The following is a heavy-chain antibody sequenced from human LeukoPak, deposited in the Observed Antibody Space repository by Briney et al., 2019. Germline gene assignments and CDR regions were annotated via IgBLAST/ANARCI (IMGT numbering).Heavy chain of an antibody. V-gene: IGHV1-18*01. J-gene: IGHJ3*02. CDR1: GGTFSSYA. D-gene: IGHD3-10*01. CDR2: ISAYNGNT. CDR3: ARSSGSFYDAFDI. Sequence: GASVKVSCKASGGTFSSYAISWVRQAPGQGLEWMGWISAYNGNTNYAQKLQGRVTMTTDTSTSTAYMELRSLRSDDTAVYYCARSSGSFYDAFDIWGQGTMVTVSS.